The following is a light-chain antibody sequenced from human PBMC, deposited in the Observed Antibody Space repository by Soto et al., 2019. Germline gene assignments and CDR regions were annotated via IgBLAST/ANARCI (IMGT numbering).Light chain of an antibody. V-gene: IGKV3-20*01. CDR3: QLYGFSPPLT. CDR1: QSVSSTY. CDR2: GAS. J-gene: IGKJ4*01. Sequence: EIVLTQSPGTLSLSPGERATLSCRASQSVSSTYLGWYQQKPGQAPRLLIYGASSRAPGIPDRFSGSGSGTDFTLTISRLQPEDFAVYYCQLYGFSPPLTFGGGTKVEI.